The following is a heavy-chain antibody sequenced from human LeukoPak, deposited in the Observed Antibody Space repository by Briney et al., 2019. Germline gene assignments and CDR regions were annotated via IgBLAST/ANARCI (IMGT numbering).Heavy chain of an antibody. CDR2: TYYRSKWFN. CDR1: GDSVSSSSVA. V-gene: IGHV6-1*01. CDR3: ARGVGGSFYDY. Sequence: SQTLSLTCSISGDSVSSSSVAWNWIRQSPWRGLEWMGRTYYRSKWFNDYAVSVKSRITINPDTSKSHFSLQLNSVTPEDTAVYYCARGVGGSFYDYWGQGTLVTVSS. D-gene: IGHD3-16*01. J-gene: IGHJ4*02.